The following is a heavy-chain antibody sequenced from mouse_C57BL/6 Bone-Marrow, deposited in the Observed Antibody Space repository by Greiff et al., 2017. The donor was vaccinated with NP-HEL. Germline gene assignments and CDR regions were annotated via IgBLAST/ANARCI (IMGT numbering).Heavy chain of an antibody. CDR2: IYPGDGDT. V-gene: IGHV1-80*01. CDR1: GYAFSSYW. Sequence: VQLQQSGAELVKPGASVKISCKASGYAFSSYWMNWVKQRPGKGLEWIGQIYPGDGDTNYNGKFKGKATLTADKSSSTAYMQLSSLTSEDSAVYFCARSPAYYSNWGFAYWGQGTLVTVSA. D-gene: IGHD2-5*01. J-gene: IGHJ3*01. CDR3: ARSPAYYSNWGFAY.